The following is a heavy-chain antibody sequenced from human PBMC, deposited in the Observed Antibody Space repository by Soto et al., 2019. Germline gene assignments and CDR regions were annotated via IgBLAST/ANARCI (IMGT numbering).Heavy chain of an antibody. CDR3: ARDPLDYGDYDGGGGFDY. CDR1: GFSFSSYA. CDR2: ISYDGSNK. D-gene: IGHD4-17*01. V-gene: IGHV3-30-3*01. J-gene: IGHJ4*02. Sequence: PGGSLRLSCAASGFSFSSYAMHWVRQAPGKGLGWVAVISYDGSNKYYADSVKGRFTITRDKSKNTLYLQMNSLRAEDTAVYYCARDPLDYGDYDGGGGFDYWGQGTLVTVSS.